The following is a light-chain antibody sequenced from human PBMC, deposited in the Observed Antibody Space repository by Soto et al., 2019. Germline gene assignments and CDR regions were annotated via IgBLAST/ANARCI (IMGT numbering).Light chain of an antibody. CDR3: QQYNKWPRT. V-gene: IGKV3-15*01. Sequence: EIGLTQSPGTLSLSTGERATLSCRASQSVSSSHLVWYHQKPGQAPRLLIYDASTRATGIPARYSGSGSGTEFNFTISSLQSEDFAVYFCQQYNKWPRTFGQGAKVDNK. CDR2: DAS. CDR1: QSVSSSH. J-gene: IGKJ1*01.